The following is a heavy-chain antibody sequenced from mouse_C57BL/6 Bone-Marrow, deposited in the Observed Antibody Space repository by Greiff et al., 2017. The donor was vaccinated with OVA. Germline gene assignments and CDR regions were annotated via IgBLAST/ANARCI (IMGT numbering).Heavy chain of an antibody. CDR1: GYTFTDYE. J-gene: IGHJ4*01. Sequence: VQLQESGAELVRPGASVTLSCKASGYTFTDYEMHWVKQTPVHGLEWIGAIDPETGGTAYNQKFKGKAILTADKSSSTAYMELRSLTSEDSAVYYCTRNYYAMDYWGQGTSVTVSS. CDR3: TRNYYAMDY. CDR2: IDPETGGT. V-gene: IGHV1-15*01.